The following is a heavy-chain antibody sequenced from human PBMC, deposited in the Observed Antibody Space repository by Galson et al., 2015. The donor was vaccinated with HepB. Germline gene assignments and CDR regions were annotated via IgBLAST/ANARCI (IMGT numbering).Heavy chain of an antibody. Sequence: SMRLSCAASGFTFSSYAMHWVRQAPGKGLEWVAVISYDGSNKYYADSVKGRFTISRDNSKNTLYLQMNSLRAEDTAVYYCARDGGGQQWLVRDDAFDIWGQGTMVTVSS. CDR3: ARDGGGQQWLVRDDAFDI. J-gene: IGHJ3*02. D-gene: IGHD6-19*01. CDR2: ISYDGSNK. CDR1: GFTFSSYA. V-gene: IGHV3-30*04.